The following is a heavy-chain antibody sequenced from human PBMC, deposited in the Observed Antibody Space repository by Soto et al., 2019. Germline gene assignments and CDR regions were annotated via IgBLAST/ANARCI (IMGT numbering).Heavy chain of an antibody. D-gene: IGHD1-26*01. CDR3: TREIMGATHFLY. J-gene: IGHJ4*02. CDR1: VASIRCGVDY. V-gene: IGHV4-30-4*02. Sequence: PSDTLSLTCTVCVASIRCGVDYWLWLRQTPERGLEWCGYVHYSGNTFYNPSLKSRATISLDTSRNQFSLNLSSVTAADSAGYYCTREIMGATHFLYRAQG. CDR2: VHYSGNT.